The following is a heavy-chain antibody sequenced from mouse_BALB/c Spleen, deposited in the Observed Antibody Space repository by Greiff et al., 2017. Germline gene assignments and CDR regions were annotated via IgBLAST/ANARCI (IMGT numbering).Heavy chain of an antibody. CDR3: ARRITTVVADYFDY. CDR1: GYTFTDYY. V-gene: IGHV1-77*01. J-gene: IGHJ2*01. D-gene: IGHD1-1*01. CDR2: IYPGSGNT. Sequence: QVQLQQSGAELARPGASVKLSCKASGYTFTDYYINWVKQRTGQGLEWIGEIYPGSGNTYYNEKFKGKATLTADKSSSTAYMQLSSLTSEDSAVYFCARRITTVVADYFDYWGQGTTLTVSS.